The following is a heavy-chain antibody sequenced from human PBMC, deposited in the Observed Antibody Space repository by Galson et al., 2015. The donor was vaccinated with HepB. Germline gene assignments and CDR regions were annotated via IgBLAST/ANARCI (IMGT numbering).Heavy chain of an antibody. V-gene: IGHV3-9*01. D-gene: IGHD3-22*01. CDR2: ISWNSDSV. CDR3: AKDMGSSGFLAFDI. J-gene: IGHJ3*02. CDR1: GFTFNDYV. Sequence: SLRLSCAASGFTFNDYVMHWVRQAPEKGLVWVSGISWNSDSVGYADSVKGRFTISRDNAKNSLYLQMNSLRAEDTALYYCAKDMGSSGFLAFDIWGQGTMVTVSS.